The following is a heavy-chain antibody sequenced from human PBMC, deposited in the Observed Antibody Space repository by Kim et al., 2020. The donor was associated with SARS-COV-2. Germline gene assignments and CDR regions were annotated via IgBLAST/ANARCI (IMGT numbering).Heavy chain of an antibody. CDR2: IYYRGST. CDR1: GGSVSSGSYY. D-gene: IGHD6-25*01. J-gene: IGHJ4*02. Sequence: SETLSLTCTVSGGSVSSGSYYWSWIRQPPGKGLEWIGYIYYRGSTNYNPTLKSRVTISVDTSKNQFSLEMTSVNAAATAVYYCPAGAATYLRAGAYWGQG. CDR3: PAGAATYLRAGAY. V-gene: IGHV4-61*01.